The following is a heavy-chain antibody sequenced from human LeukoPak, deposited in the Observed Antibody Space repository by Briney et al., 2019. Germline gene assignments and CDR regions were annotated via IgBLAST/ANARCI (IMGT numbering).Heavy chain of an antibody. CDR3: ARDQSIGGPTTADY. CDR2: IRSGGSYT. D-gene: IGHD1-26*01. V-gene: IGHV3-11*06. Sequence: GGSLRLSCAASGFTFSDYYMSWIRQAPGKGLEWVSYIRSGGSYTNYADSVKGRFTISRDNAKNTLYLQMNSLRADDTAVYFCARDQSIGGPTTADYWGQGTLVTVSS. J-gene: IGHJ4*02. CDR1: GFTFSDYY.